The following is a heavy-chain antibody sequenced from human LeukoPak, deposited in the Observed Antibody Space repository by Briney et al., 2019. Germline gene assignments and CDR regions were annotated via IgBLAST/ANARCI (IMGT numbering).Heavy chain of an antibody. CDR2: ISASGGTI. V-gene: IGHV3-23*01. Sequence: GGSLRLSCAASGFIFSSYAMSWFRQAPGKGLEWVSHISASGGTIYYADSVKGRFTISRDNSKNTLYLQMNSLRAEDTALYYCAKQHGNFDSWGQGTLVTVSS. J-gene: IGHJ4*02. CDR3: AKQHGNFDS. D-gene: IGHD1-26*01. CDR1: GFIFSSYA.